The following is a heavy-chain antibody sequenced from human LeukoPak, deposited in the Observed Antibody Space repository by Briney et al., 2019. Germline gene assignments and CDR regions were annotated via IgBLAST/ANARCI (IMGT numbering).Heavy chain of an antibody. CDR2: ISSGSSYI. CDR1: GFTFSSYS. Sequence: GGSLRLSCAASGFTFSSYSMNWVRQAPGKGLEWVSSISSGSSYIYYADSVKGRFTISRDNAKNSLYLQMNSLRAEDTAVYYCARAQEMATMNDAFDIWGQGTMVTVSS. D-gene: IGHD5-24*01. V-gene: IGHV3-21*01. CDR3: ARAQEMATMNDAFDI. J-gene: IGHJ3*02.